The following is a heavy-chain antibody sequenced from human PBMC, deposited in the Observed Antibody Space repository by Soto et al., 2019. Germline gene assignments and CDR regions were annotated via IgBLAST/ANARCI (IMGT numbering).Heavy chain of an antibody. CDR3: ARADRTTATTVYFDY. CDR2: ITTYNGGNT. D-gene: IGHD1-1*01. V-gene: IGHV1-18*01. Sequence: GASVKVSCKASGNTFDYYGIAWVRQAPGQGLEWMGWITTYNGGNTDYAQKFQGRVTLTTDTSTTTAYMELWSLRSDDKAVYYCARADRTTATTVYFDYWGQGTLVTVSS. J-gene: IGHJ4*02. CDR1: GNTFDYYG.